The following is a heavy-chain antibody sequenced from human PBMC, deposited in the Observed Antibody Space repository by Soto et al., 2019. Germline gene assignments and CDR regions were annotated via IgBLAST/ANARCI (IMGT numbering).Heavy chain of an antibody. Sequence: PGGSLRLSCAASGFSFSSYAMHWVRQAPGKGLEWVAVIWYDGVNKYYADSVKGRFTISRDNSNNTLYVQMNSLKAEDKAVYYCVRETHLHAARRLSSLQYWGPGTLVPSPQ. CDR3: VRETHLHAARRLSSLQY. CDR1: GFSFSSYA. V-gene: IGHV3-33*01. D-gene: IGHD6-25*01. J-gene: IGHJ4*02. CDR2: IWYDGVNK.